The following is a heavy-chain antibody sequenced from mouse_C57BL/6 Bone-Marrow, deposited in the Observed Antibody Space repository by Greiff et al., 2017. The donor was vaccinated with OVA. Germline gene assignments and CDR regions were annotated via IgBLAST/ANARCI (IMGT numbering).Heavy chain of an antibody. D-gene: IGHD3-2*02. J-gene: IGHJ4*01. V-gene: IGHV5-6*01. CDR1: GFTFSSYG. CDR3: ARHRAQATSFYAMDY. CDR2: ISRGGSYT. Sequence: EVQLVESGGDLVKPGGSLKLSCAASGFTFSSYGMSWVRQTPDKRLEWVATISRGGSYTYYPDSVKGRFTISRDNAKNTLYLQMSSLKSEDTAMYYCARHRAQATSFYAMDYWGQGTSVTVSS.